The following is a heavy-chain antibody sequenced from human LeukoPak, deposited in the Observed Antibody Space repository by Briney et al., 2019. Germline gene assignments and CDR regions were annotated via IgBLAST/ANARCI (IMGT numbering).Heavy chain of an antibody. J-gene: IGHJ4*02. V-gene: IGHV4-59*01. CDR1: GGSISSYY. CDR2: IYYSGST. CDR3: AREDLGATGYFDY. D-gene: IGHD1-26*01. Sequence: PSETLSLTCTVSGGSISSYYWSWIRQPPGKGLEWIGYIYYSGSTNYNPSLKSRVTISVDTSKNQFSLKLSSVTAADTAVYYCAREDLGATGYFDYWGQGTLVTVSS.